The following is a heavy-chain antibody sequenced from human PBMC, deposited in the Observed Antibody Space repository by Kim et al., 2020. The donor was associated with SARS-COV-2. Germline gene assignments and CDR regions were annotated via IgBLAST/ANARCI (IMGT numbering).Heavy chain of an antibody. CDR3: AILGYYDFWSGYYPLDY. Sequence: VKGRFTISRDNSKNTLYLQMNSLRAEDTAVYYCAILGYYDFWSGYYPLDYWGQGTLVTVSS. J-gene: IGHJ4*02. V-gene: IGHV3-66*01. D-gene: IGHD3-3*01.